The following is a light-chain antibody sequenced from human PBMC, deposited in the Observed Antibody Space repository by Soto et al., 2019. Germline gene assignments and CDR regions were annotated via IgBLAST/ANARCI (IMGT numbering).Light chain of an antibody. CDR3: QQYDISPFS. CDR2: GAS. Sequence: EVVLTQSPGTLSLSPGERATLSCRASQSISSMYLAWYQQKPGQAPRLLIFGASNRATGIPDRFSGSGSGTYFTLTIRALEPEDFSVYFCQQYDISPFSFGRGTKVDL. J-gene: IGKJ3*01. CDR1: QSISSMY. V-gene: IGKV3-20*01.